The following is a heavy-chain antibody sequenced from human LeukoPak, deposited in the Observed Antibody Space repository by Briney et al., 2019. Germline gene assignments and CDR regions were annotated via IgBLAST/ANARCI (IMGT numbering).Heavy chain of an antibody. Sequence: SETLSPTCTVSGDSTSGDNYYGGWVRQPPGKGLEWIGNIYYSGSTYYNPSLKSRVTMSVDTSKNQFSLKLNSVTAADTAVYYCARHYGPWGQGTLVTVSS. CDR2: IYYSGST. V-gene: IGHV4-39*01. J-gene: IGHJ5*02. CDR1: GDSTSGDNYY. CDR3: ARHYGP. D-gene: IGHD3-10*01.